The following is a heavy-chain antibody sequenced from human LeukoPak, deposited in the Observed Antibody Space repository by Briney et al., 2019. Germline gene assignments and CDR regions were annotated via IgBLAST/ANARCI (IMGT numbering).Heavy chain of an antibody. J-gene: IGHJ3*02. D-gene: IGHD3-16*01. CDR3: ARLLRGTETAFDI. Sequence: SETLSLTCTVSGGSISSYYWSWIRQPPGKGLEWIGYISHSGGTNYNPSLKSRVTISVDTSKNQFSLKLSSVTAADTAVHYCARLLRGTETAFDIWGPGTMATVSS. V-gene: IGHV4-59*08. CDR2: ISHSGGT. CDR1: GGSISSYY.